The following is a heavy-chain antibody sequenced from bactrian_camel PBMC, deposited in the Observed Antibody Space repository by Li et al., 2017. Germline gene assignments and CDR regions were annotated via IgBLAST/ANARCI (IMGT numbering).Heavy chain of an antibody. CDR3: EGPFASRGTIATMENYNY. J-gene: IGHJ4*01. CDR2: INSGGGTT. Sequence: QLVESGGGLVQPGGSLRLSCAASGFTFSSYWMYWVRQAPGKGLEWVSAINSGGGTTYYADSVKGRFTISRDNAKNTVYLQMNSLKPEDTAMYYCEGPFASRGTIATMENYNYWGQGTQVTVS. CDR1: GFTFSSYW. D-gene: IGHD4*01. V-gene: IGHV3S25*01.